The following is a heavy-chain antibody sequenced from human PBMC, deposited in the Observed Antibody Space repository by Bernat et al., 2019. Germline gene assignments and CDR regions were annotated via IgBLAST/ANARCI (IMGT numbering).Heavy chain of an antibody. Sequence: EVQLVDGGGLVQPGGSLRLSCAASGFTVSSNYLTWVRQAPGKGLEWVSLIYSDDSTYYADSVKGRFTISRDNSKNTLYLQMNSLRADDTAVYYCAKAGAVTSYYLDSWGQGTLVTVSS. CDR2: IYSDDST. V-gene: IGHV3-53*01. CDR1: GFTVSSNY. J-gene: IGHJ4*02. CDR3: AKAGAVTSYYLDS. D-gene: IGHD4-17*01.